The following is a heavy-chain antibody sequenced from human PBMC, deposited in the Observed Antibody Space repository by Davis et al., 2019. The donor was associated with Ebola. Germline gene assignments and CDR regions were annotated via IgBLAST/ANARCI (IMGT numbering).Heavy chain of an antibody. CDR2: INPNSGDT. V-gene: IGHV1-2*06. Sequence: AASVKVSCKASGYTFTSYGISWVRQAPGQGLEWMGQINPNSGDTSYAQRFQGRVTMTRDTSTSTAYMELSRLRSDDTAVYYCARGGIAVDKNWFDPWGQGTLVTVSS. CDR3: ARGGIAVDKNWFDP. CDR1: GYTFTSYG. J-gene: IGHJ5*02. D-gene: IGHD6-19*01.